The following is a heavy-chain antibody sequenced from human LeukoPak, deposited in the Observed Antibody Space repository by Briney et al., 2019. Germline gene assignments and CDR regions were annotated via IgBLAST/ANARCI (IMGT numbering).Heavy chain of an antibody. CDR1: GYSFTGYY. CDR3: ARLLKKNWFDP. CDR2: INPNSGGT. Sequence: GASVKVSCKDSGYSFTGYYMHWVRPAPGQGLEWLGWINPNSGGTNYAQKSQGRVTMTRDTTISTAYMELSRLRSDDTAVYYCARLLKKNWFDPWGQGTLVTVSS. J-gene: IGHJ5*02. D-gene: IGHD2-8*02. V-gene: IGHV1-2*02.